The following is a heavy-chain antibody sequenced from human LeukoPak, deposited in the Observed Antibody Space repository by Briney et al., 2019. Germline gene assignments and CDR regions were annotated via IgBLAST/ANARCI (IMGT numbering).Heavy chain of an antibody. CDR1: GYTFTSYA. V-gene: IGHV1-3*03. J-gene: IGHJ6*03. Sequence: GASVKVSCKASGYTFTSYAMHWVRQAPGQRLEWMGWINAGNGNTKYSQEFQGRVTITRDTSASTAYMELSSLRSEDMAVYYCARSMVTDNYYYYYMDVWGKGTTVTVSS. CDR2: INAGNGNT. CDR3: ARSMVTDNYYYYYMDV. D-gene: IGHD5-18*01.